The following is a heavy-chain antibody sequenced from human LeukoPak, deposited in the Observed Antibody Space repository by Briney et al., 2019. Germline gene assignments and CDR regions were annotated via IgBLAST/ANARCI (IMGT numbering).Heavy chain of an antibody. CDR2: IYTSGST. J-gene: IGHJ5*02. V-gene: IGHV4-4*07. CDR3: TRDTGTTGEVKFDP. D-gene: IGHD4-17*01. Sequence: SETLSLTCTVSGNSFGDYYWSWIRQPAGKGLEWIGRIYTSGSTTYNPSLKSRVTMSVDTSKSQFSLKLMSVTAADTAVYYCTRDTGTTGEVKFDPWGQGTLVTVSS. CDR1: GNSFGDYY.